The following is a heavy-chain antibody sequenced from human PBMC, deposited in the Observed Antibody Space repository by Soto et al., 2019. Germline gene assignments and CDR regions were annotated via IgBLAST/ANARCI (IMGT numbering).Heavy chain of an antibody. V-gene: IGHV3-23*01. CDR1: GFTFSSYA. CDR2: ISGSLGST. D-gene: IGHD4-17*01. J-gene: IGHJ4*02. Sequence: EVQLLESGGGLVQPGGSLRLSCVVSGFTFSSYAMSWVRQAPGKGLEWVSTISGSLGSTYYADSVQGRFTISRDNSKNTLYLQMDSLRPEDTAVYYCASRSATVLSLTYWGPGTQVTVSS. CDR3: ASRSATVLSLTY.